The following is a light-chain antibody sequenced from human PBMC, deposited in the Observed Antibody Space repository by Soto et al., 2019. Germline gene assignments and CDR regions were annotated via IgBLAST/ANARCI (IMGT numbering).Light chain of an antibody. CDR2: DAS. Sequence: EIVLTQCPATLSLSPGERATLSWGASQSVSSYLAWYQQKPGQAPRLLIYDASNRATGIPARFSGSGSGTEFTLTISSLQSKDFAVYYCQQRSNWPTITFGQGTRLEIK. J-gene: IGKJ5*01. CDR1: QSVSSY. V-gene: IGKV3-11*01. CDR3: QQRSNWPTIT.